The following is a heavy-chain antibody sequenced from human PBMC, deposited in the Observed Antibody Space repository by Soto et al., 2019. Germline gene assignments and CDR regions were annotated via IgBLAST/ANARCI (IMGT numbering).Heavy chain of an antibody. D-gene: IGHD3-22*01. CDR3: ARDRSYDINAAFDM. Sequence: QVQLVQSGAEVKKPGASVKVSCKASGYSFTGYYMQWVRQAPGQGLEWMGWINPNSGDTNYAQKFQCRVTLTRDTSIKIAYMELSSLRSDDTAVYYCARDRSYDINAAFDMWGQGTMVTVSS. J-gene: IGHJ3*02. V-gene: IGHV1-2*02. CDR1: GYSFTGYY. CDR2: INPNSGDT.